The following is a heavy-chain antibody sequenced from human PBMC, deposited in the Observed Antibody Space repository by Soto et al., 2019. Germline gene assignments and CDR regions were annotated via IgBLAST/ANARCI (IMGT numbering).Heavy chain of an antibody. J-gene: IGHJ6*02. CDR2: ISSSSSTR. CDR1: GFTFSSYS. Sequence: GGSLRLSCAASGFTFSSYSMNWVRQAPGKGLEWVSYISSSSSTRYYADSVKGRFTISRDNAKNSLYLQMDSLRDEDTAVYYCARGERYYYNMDVGGQGTTVTVSS. V-gene: IGHV3-48*02. CDR3: ARGERYYYNMDV.